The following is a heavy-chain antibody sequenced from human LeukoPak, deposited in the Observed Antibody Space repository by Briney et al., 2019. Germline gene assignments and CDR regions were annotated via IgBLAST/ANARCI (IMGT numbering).Heavy chain of an antibody. V-gene: IGHV4-34*01. CDR2: INHSGST. D-gene: IGHD3-10*01. J-gene: IGHJ4*02. CDR1: GGSFSGYY. CDR3: GRAPQGGGGDY. Sequence: TSETLSLTCAVYGGSFSGYYWSWIRQPPGKGLEWIGEINHSGSTNYNPSLKSRVTISVDTSKYQFSLKLSSVTAADTAVYYCGRAPQGGGGDYGGQGPLVPVSS.